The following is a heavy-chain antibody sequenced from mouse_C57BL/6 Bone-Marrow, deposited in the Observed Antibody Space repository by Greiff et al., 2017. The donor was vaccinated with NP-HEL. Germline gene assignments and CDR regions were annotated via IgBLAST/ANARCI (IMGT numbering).Heavy chain of an antibody. D-gene: IGHD1-1*01. Sequence: VQLKESGPGLVKPSQSLSLTCSVTGYSITSGYYWNWIRQFPGNKLEWMGYISYDGSNNYNPSLKNRISITRDTSKNQFFLKLNSVTTEDTATYYCARDATVVYWYFDVWGTGTTVTVSS. J-gene: IGHJ1*03. CDR2: ISYDGSN. CDR1: GYSITSGYY. CDR3: ARDATVVYWYFDV. V-gene: IGHV3-6*01.